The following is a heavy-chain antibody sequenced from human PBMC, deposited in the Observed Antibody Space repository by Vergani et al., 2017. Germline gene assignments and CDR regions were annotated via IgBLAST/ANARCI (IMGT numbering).Heavy chain of an antibody. CDR2: ISSSVSTI. D-gene: IGHD4-23*01. CDR3: ARLRGGGNSIGVDY. Sequence: EVQLVESGGGLVQPGGSLRLSCAASGFTFSSYEMNWFRQAPGKGLEWVSYISSSVSTIHYADSVKGRFTISRDNAKNSLYLQMNSLRAEDTAVYYCARLRGGGNSIGVDYWGQGTLVTVSS. V-gene: IGHV3-48*03. J-gene: IGHJ4*02. CDR1: GFTFSSYE.